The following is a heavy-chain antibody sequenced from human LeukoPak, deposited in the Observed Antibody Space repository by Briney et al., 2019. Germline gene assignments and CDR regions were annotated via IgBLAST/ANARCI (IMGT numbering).Heavy chain of an antibody. CDR2: IYPGDSDT. CDR3: ARRASGWYFDY. J-gene: IGHJ4*02. CDR1: GYIFTTYW. V-gene: IGHV5-51*01. Sequence: GASLKISCKGSGYIFTTYWITWVRQLPGKGLEWMGIIYPGDSDTRYSPSFQGQVTISADKSITTAYLQWNSLKASDTAMYYCARRASGWYFDYWGQGTLVTVSS. D-gene: IGHD6-19*01.